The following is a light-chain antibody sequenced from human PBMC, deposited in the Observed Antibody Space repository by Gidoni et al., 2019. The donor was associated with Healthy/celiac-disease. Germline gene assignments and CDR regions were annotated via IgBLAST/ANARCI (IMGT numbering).Light chain of an antibody. Sequence: EIVMTQSPATLSVSPGERATLSRRASQSVSSNLAWYQQKPGQAPRLLIYGASTRATGIPARFSGSGSGTEFTLTISSLQSEDFAVYYCQQYNNWPQLTFGQGTRLEIK. CDR3: QQYNNWPQLT. CDR2: GAS. V-gene: IGKV3-15*01. J-gene: IGKJ5*01. CDR1: QSVSSN.